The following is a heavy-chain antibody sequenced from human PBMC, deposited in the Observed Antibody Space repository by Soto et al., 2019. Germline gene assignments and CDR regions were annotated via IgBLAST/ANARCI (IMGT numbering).Heavy chain of an antibody. Sequence: QVHLQQWGAGLLKPSETLSLTCAVYGGSFSDTYWNWFRQPPGKGVEGIGEINHNTNTIYNPSHTSRVTISVDTSKNPFSVKLTSVTAADTAVYYCARGVRLFRGSFDPWGQGTLVTVSS. V-gene: IGHV4-34*01. J-gene: IGHJ5*02. CDR3: ARGVRLFRGSFDP. CDR1: GGSFSDTY. CDR2: INHNTNT. D-gene: IGHD2-15*01.